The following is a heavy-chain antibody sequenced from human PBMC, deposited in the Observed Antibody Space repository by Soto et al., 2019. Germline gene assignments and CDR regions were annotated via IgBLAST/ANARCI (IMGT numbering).Heavy chain of an antibody. D-gene: IGHD6-19*01. CDR3: TRGLVARTGGYYFDF. J-gene: IGHJ4*02. V-gene: IGHV3-33*01. Sequence: QVQLAESGGGVVQPGRSLRLSCAASGFTFSDYGMHWVRQAPGRGLEWVAFIWFDGSKKYYAGSVKGRFTISRDNSKNTLYLQVNSLRGEDTAIYYCTRGLVARTGGYYFDFWGQGTLVTVSS. CDR1: GFTFSDYG. CDR2: IWFDGSKK.